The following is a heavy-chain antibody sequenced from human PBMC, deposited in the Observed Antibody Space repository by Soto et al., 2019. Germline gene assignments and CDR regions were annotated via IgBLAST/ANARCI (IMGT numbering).Heavy chain of an antibody. Sequence: GGSLRLSCAASGFTFSSYGMHWVRQAPGKGLEWVAVISYDGSNKYYADSVKGRFTISRDNSKNTLYLQMNSLRAEDTAVYYWAAAPGIVGAIFAYWGQGTLVTVSS. D-gene: IGHD1-26*01. CDR1: GFTFSSYG. CDR2: ISYDGSNK. CDR3: AAAPGIVGAIFAY. V-gene: IGHV3-30*03. J-gene: IGHJ4*02.